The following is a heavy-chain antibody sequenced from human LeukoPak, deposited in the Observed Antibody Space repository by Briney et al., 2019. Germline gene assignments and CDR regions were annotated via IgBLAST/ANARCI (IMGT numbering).Heavy chain of an antibody. Sequence: SVKVSCKASGFTFTGSAMQWVRQARGQRLEWIGWIVVGSGNTNYAQKFQERVTITRDMSTSTAYMELSSLRSEDTAVYYCAAASSGIAGTEYNWFDPWGQGTLVTVSS. D-gene: IGHD6-13*01. CDR2: IVVGSGNT. CDR3: AAASSGIAGTEYNWFDP. J-gene: IGHJ5*02. CDR1: GFTFTGSA. V-gene: IGHV1-58*02.